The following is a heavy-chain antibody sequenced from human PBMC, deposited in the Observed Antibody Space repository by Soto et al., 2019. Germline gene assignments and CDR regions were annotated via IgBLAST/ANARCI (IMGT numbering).Heavy chain of an antibody. CDR3: ARAGPYSGYLNRLPTARWYYFDN. CDR1: GGSFRGYY. CDR2: MNHSGST. J-gene: IGHJ4*02. Sequence: QVQLQQWGGGLLKPSETLSLSCAVNGGSFRGYYWSWIRQPPGKGLEWIGEMNHSGSTNYNPSLKSRVTISVDTSKNHCSLKLSSVTSVDTSVYYCARAGPYSGYLNRLPTARWYYFDNCGQGTLVIVSS. D-gene: IGHD5-12*01. V-gene: IGHV4-34*01.